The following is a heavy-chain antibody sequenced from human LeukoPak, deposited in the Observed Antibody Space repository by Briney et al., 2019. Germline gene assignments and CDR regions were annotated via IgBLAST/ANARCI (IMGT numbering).Heavy chain of an antibody. Sequence: PGGSLRLSCTASGFTFGDYAMSWVRQAPGKGLEWVGFIISKAYGGTTEYAASVKGRFTISRDDSKSIAYLQMNSLKTEDTAVYYCTRERDDYSNLWGQGTLVTVSS. CDR3: TRERDDYSNL. CDR1: GFTFGDYA. CDR2: IISKAYGGTT. V-gene: IGHV3-49*04. J-gene: IGHJ5*02. D-gene: IGHD4-11*01.